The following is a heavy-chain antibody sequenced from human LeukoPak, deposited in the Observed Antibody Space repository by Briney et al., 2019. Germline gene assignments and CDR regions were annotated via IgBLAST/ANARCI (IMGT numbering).Heavy chain of an antibody. CDR1: GGTFSSYA. CDR3: ARDGITTFGVVIGPLYYYGMDV. Sequence: SVKVSCKASGGTFSSYAISWVRQAPGQGLEWMGRIIPILGIANYAQKFQGRVTITADKSTSTAYMELSSLRSEDTAVYYCARDGITTFGVVIGPLYYYGMDVWGQGTTVTVSS. D-gene: IGHD3-3*01. V-gene: IGHV1-69*04. J-gene: IGHJ6*02. CDR2: IIPILGIA.